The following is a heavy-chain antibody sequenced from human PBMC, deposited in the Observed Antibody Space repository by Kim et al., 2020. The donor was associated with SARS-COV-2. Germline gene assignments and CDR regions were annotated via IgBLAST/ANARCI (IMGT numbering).Heavy chain of an antibody. V-gene: IGHV3-21*01. D-gene: IGHD5-12*01. CDR1: GFSFSSYT. J-gene: IGHJ6*02. Sequence: GGSLRLSCAASGFSFSSYTMDWVRQAPGKGLEWVSSVSYSSSHIFYIDSVKGRFTISRDNAKRTLYLQMNSLRAEDTAVYYCARSGGYGGGCDHCGRDVWGQGTTVTVSS. CDR2: VSYSSSHI. CDR3: ARSGGYGGGCDHCGRDV.